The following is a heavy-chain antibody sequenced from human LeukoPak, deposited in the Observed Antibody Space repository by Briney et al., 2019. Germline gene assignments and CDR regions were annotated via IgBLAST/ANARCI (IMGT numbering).Heavy chain of an antibody. D-gene: IGHD2/OR15-2a*01. CDR3: AKAADQYYYSYFYYMDV. CDR2: ISTSSIYI. J-gene: IGHJ6*03. V-gene: IGHV3-21*01. Sequence: GGSLRLSCAASGFKFSRYNMNWVRQAPGKGLEWVSSISTSSIYIYYEDSVKGRFTVSRDNARNSLSLQMNSLRAEDTAAYYCAKAADQYYYSYFYYMDVWGKGTTVTVSS. CDR1: GFKFSRYN.